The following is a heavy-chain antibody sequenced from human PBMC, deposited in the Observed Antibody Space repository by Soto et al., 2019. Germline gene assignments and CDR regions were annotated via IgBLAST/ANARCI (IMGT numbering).Heavy chain of an antibody. D-gene: IGHD3-16*01. CDR3: ARGDTHMITGMDSFDI. Sequence: GGSLRLSCAASGFTFSRYWMNWVRQAPGKGLEWVANIKQDGTEKNYVDSVKGRFTISRDNARKSLYLQMDSLRAEDTAVYFCARGDTHMITGMDSFDIWGQGTMVTVSS. J-gene: IGHJ3*02. CDR1: GFTFSRYW. CDR2: IKQDGTEK. V-gene: IGHV3-7*01.